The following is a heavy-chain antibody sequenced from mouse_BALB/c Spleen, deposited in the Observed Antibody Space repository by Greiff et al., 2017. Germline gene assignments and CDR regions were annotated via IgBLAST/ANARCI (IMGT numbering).Heavy chain of an antibody. CDR3: TRYDYTY. D-gene: IGHD2-12*01. CDR1: GYTFTSYY. CDR2: INPSNGGT. V-gene: IGHV1S81*02. Sequence: QVHVKQSGAELVKPGASVKLSCKASGYTFTSYYMYWVKQRPGQGLEWIGEINPSNGGTNFNEKFKSKATLTVDKSSSTAYMQLSSLTSEDSAVYYCTRYDYTYWGQGTTLTVSS. J-gene: IGHJ2*01.